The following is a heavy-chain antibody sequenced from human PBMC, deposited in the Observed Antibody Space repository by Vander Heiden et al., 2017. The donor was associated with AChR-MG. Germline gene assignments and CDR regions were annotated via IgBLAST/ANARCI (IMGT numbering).Heavy chain of an antibody. CDR1: GFTLSSYA. V-gene: IGHV3-23*01. J-gene: IGHJ4*02. Sequence: EVQLLESGGGLVQPGGSLRLSCVASGFTLSSYAMGWVRQAPGKGLEWVSALSGGGGSTYYADSVKGRFTISSDISKNTLYLQMNDMRAEDTAVYYCAKLIVVIPAGQFDHWGQGSLVTVSS. CDR3: AKLIVVIPAGQFDH. D-gene: IGHD2-2*01. CDR2: LSGGGGST.